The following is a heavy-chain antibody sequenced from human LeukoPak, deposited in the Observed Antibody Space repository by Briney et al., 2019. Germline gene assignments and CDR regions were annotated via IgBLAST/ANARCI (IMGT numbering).Heavy chain of an antibody. CDR3: ANWGESYDSGSSNFDY. J-gene: IGHJ4*02. Sequence: GGSLRLTCAASGFTFSSYGMHWVRPAPGKGLEWWAVISYNENNKYYADSVKGRFTISRDNTKNTLYLQMNSLRAGDTAVYYCANWGESYDSGSSNFDYWGQGTLVTVSS. V-gene: IGHV3-30*18. D-gene: IGHD3-22*01. CDR2: ISYNENNK. CDR1: GFTFSSYG.